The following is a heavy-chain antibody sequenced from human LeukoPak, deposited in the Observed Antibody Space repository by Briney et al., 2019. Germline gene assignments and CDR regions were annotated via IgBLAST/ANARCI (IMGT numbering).Heavy chain of an antibody. Sequence: PGGSLRLSCAASGFTVSSNYMSWVRQGPGKGLEWVALIYNDGGTHYTDSVKGRFTISRDTSRNTLFLQMNSLRAEDTAVYYCAGLPAYYYDTSGFYFDYWGQGTLVTVSS. CDR2: IYNDGGT. J-gene: IGHJ4*02. V-gene: IGHV3-53*01. CDR1: GFTVSSNY. D-gene: IGHD3-22*01. CDR3: AGLPAYYYDTSGFYFDY.